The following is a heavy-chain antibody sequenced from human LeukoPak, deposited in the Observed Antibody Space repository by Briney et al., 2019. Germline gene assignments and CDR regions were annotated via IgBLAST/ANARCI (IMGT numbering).Heavy chain of an antibody. Sequence: PSETLSLTCTVSGGSISSYYWSWIRQPPGKGLEWIEYIYYSGSTNYNPSLKSRVTISVDTSKNQFSLKLNSVTAADTAVYYCARVSSAADGYYYYYYMDVWGKGTTVTVSS. V-gene: IGHV4-59*01. D-gene: IGHD5-24*01. CDR2: IYYSGST. CDR3: ARVSSAADGYYYYYYMDV. J-gene: IGHJ6*03. CDR1: GGSISSYY.